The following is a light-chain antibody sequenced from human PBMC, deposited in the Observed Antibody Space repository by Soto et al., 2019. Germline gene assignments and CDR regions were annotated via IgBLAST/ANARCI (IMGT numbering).Light chain of an antibody. Sequence: EIVLTQSPGTLSLSPGERATLSCRASQSVSSSYLAWYQQKPGQAPRLLIYGAYSRATGIPDSFSGSGSGKDFTLTISRLEPEDFAVYYCQQYGSSPPTFGPGTKVDIK. CDR2: GAY. J-gene: IGKJ3*01. V-gene: IGKV3-20*01. CDR1: QSVSSSY. CDR3: QQYGSSPPT.